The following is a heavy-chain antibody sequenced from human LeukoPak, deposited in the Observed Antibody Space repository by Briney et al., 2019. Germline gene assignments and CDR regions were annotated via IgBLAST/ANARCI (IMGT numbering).Heavy chain of an antibody. CDR3: AKEEAFSSSWTDY. CDR1: GFTFSSYA. Sequence: GGSLRLSCAASGFTFSSYAMSWVRQAPGKGLEWVSTISGSGGATYYADSVRGRFTISRDNSKNTLYLQMNTLRAEDTAVYYCAKEEAFSSSWTDYWGQGTLVTVSS. V-gene: IGHV3-23*01. J-gene: IGHJ4*02. D-gene: IGHD6-13*01. CDR2: ISGSGGAT.